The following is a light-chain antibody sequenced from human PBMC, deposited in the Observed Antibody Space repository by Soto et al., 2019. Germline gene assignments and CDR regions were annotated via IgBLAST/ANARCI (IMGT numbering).Light chain of an antibody. J-gene: IGKJ1*01. CDR3: QQRSNWPGT. CDR2: DSS. Sequence: EIVLTQSPATLSLSPGDRATLSCRASQSVRNQLAWYQQKPGQAPRLLIYDSSNRATGIPGGFSCSGSGTDFTHSNSCLEPEDFAVYFCQQRSNWPGTVGHGTNLDIK. V-gene: IGKV3-11*01. CDR1: QSVRNQ.